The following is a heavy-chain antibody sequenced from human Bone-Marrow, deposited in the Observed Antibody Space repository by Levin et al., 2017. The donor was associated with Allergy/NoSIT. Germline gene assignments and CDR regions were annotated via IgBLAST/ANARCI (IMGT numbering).Heavy chain of an antibody. D-gene: IGHD4-17*01. J-gene: IGHJ4*02. CDR3: ARDGSDYPLYYFDY. V-gene: IGHV3-33*01. CDR1: GFTFSSYG. CDR2: IWYDGSNK. Sequence: GESLKISCAASGFTFSSYGMHWVRQAPGKGLEWVAVIWYDGSNKYYADSVKGRFTISRDNSKNTLYLQMNSLRAEDTAVYYCARDGSDYPLYYFDYWGQGTLVTVSS.